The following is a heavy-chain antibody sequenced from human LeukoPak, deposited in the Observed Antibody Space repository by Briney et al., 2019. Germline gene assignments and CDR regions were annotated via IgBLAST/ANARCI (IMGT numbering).Heavy chain of an antibody. D-gene: IGHD4-17*01. J-gene: IGHJ4*02. CDR3: AQKFRGTTVISGDYFDY. CDR2: FYSGGTT. Sequence: GGSLRLSCAASGFTVSSNYMSWVRQAPGKGLEWVSVFYSGGTTYYADSVKGRFTISRDNSKNTLYLQMNSLRAEDTAVYYCAQKFRGTTVISGDYFDYWGQGTLVTVSS. V-gene: IGHV3-53*05. CDR1: GFTVSSNY.